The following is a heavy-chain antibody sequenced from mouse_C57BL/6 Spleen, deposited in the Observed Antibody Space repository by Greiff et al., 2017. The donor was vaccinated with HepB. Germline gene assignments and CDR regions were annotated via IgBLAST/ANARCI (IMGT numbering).Heavy chain of an antibody. V-gene: IGHV3-2*02. D-gene: IGHD1-2*01. J-gene: IGHJ2*01. CDR2: ISYSGST. CDR3: ARTARIKY. Sequence: EVQLQQSGPGLVKPSQSLSLTCTVTGSSITSGYGWNWIRQFPGNKLEWMGYISYSGSTNYNPSLKSRISITRDTSKNQFFLQLNSVTTEDTATYYCARTARIKYWGQGTTLTVSS. CDR1: GSSITSGYG.